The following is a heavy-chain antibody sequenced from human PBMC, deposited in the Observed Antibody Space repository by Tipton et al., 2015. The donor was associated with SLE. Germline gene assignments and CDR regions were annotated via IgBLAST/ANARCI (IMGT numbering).Heavy chain of an antibody. Sequence: LRLSCSVSGDSIRSGRHYWSWIRQPAGKGLEWTGRISTSGSTNYNPSLKSRVTVLLDTSQNQFSLKLNSVTAADTAVYYCARDTDRGSSAYAGAFDFWGQGTVVTVSS. CDR1: GDSIRSGRHY. CDR3: ARDTDRGSSAYAGAFDF. J-gene: IGHJ3*01. CDR2: ISTSGST. V-gene: IGHV4-61*02. D-gene: IGHD3-22*01.